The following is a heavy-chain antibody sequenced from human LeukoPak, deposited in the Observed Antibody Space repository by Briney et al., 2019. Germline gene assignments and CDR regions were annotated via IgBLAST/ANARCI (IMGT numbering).Heavy chain of an antibody. CDR1: GYTFTGYY. J-gene: IGHJ4*02. Sequence: ASVTVSCKASGYTFTGYYLHWVRQPPGQGLEWMGRINPNSGGTNYAQKFQGRVTMTRDTSISTAYKELSRLRSDDTAVYYCARLGYCSSTSCYSDPPYDYWGQGTLVTVSS. D-gene: IGHD2-2*02. CDR3: ARLGYCSSTSCYSDPPYDY. V-gene: IGHV1-2*06. CDR2: INPNSGGT.